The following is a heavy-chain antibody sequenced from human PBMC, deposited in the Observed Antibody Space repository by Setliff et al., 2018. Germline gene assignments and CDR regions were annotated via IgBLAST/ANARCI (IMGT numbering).Heavy chain of an antibody. CDR2: IHYSGST. V-gene: IGHV4-59*01. CDR3: ARTRYGLGGRPY. Sequence: ETLSLTCTVSGDSISGDYWSWIRQPPGKGLEWIGFIHYSGSTNYNPSLKSRVTISLDTPKNQFSLRLSSVTAADTAVYYCARTRYGLGGRPYWGQGTLVTVS. CDR1: GDSISGDY. J-gene: IGHJ4*02. D-gene: IGHD2-15*01.